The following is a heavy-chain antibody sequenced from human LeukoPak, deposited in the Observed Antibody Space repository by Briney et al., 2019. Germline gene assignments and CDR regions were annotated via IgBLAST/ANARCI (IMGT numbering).Heavy chain of an antibody. J-gene: IGHJ6*03. CDR1: GDTLSSRG. CDR2: IIPMFGTV. CDR3: ARVVSIGQPPYFYYMDV. Sequence: ASVKVSCKASGDTLSSRGFSWVRQAPGQGLEWMGGIIPMFGTVTYAHNFQGRVTITADESTGTAYMDLSSLRSEDTAVYYCARVVSIGQPPYFYYMDVWGKGTTVTVSS. V-gene: IGHV1-69*13. D-gene: IGHD6-6*01.